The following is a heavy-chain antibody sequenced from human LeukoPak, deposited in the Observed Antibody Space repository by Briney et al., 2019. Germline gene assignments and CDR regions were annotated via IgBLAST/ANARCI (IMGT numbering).Heavy chain of an antibody. Sequence: PSETLSLTCAMYGGSFDSYYWTWIRQPPGKGLEWIGEIHYSGGTNCNPSLKSRVTISVDTSKNQFSLKVNSMTAADTAVYYCAREIGAARSGFDIWGQGTMVTVSS. J-gene: IGHJ3*02. V-gene: IGHV4-34*01. CDR2: IHYSGGT. CDR3: AREIGAARSGFDI. D-gene: IGHD6-13*01. CDR1: GGSFDSYY.